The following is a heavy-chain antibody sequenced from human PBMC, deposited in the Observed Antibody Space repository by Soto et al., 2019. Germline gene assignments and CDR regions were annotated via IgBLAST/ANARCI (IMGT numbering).Heavy chain of an antibody. CDR1: GFTFNSYA. D-gene: IGHD1-1*01. Sequence: GGSLRLSCAASGFTFNSYAMHWVRQAPGKGLEWVAVISYDGSNKYYADSVKGRFTISRDNSKNTLYLQMNSLRAEDTAVYYCATVFRPASTTSQAAHKSDIWGQGTMVTVSS. J-gene: IGHJ3*02. CDR2: ISYDGSNK. CDR3: ATVFRPASTTSQAAHKSDI. V-gene: IGHV3-30-3*01.